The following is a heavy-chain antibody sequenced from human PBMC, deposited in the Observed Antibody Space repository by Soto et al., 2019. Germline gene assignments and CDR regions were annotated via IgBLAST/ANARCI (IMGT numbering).Heavy chain of an antibody. D-gene: IGHD5-18*01. CDR2: ISYDGSNK. CDR3: ARERGYSYGPPGGGMDV. Sequence: VQLVESGGGVVQPGRSLRLSCAASGFTFSSYAMHWVRQAPGKGLEWVAVISYDGSNKYYADSVKGRFTISRDNSKNTLYLQMNSLRAEDTAVYYCARERGYSYGPPGGGMDVWGQGTTVTVSS. J-gene: IGHJ6*02. V-gene: IGHV3-30-3*01. CDR1: GFTFSSYA.